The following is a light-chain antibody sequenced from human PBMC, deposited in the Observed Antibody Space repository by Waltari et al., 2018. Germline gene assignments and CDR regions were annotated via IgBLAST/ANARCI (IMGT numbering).Light chain of an antibody. V-gene: IGLV4-69*01. J-gene: IGLJ3*02. CDR2: LNSDGSH. Sequence: QLVLTQSPSASASLGASVKLTCTLSSGHSSYAIAWHQQLPAKGPRDLMQLNSDGSHSEGEVIPVRFSGSSSGAERYLTIASLQSEDEADYYCQTWGTGIQVFGGGTKLTVL. CDR1: SGHSSYA. CDR3: QTWGTGIQV.